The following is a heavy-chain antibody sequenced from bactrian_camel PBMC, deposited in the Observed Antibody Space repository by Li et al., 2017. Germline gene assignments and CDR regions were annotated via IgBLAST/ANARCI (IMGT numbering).Heavy chain of an antibody. CDR3: ATSTRTYGLVLDASRYTY. CDR2: LWIGGAQT. J-gene: IGHJ4*01. V-gene: IGHV3S26*01. D-gene: IGHD1*01. CDR1: RYTYKRNC. Sequence: HVQLVESGGGSVQAGGSLTLSCAAGRYTYKRNCMGWFRQRPGKDREGVAVLWIGGAQTTYADSVKGRFIITRDKAKDLVYLQMNGLQPEGTGVYYCATSTRTYGLVLDASRYTYWGQGTQVTVS.